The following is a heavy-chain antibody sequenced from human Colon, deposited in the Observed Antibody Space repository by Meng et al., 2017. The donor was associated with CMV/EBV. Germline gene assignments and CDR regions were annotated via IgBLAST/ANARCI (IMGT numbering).Heavy chain of an antibody. CDR1: GFSFSDSY. CDR2: ISGHGATL. J-gene: IGHJ5*02. CDR3: ASHITIFGVPYPNSWFDP. D-gene: IGHD3-3*01. Sequence: GGSLRLSCAASGFSFSDSYMSWIRQAPGKGLEWVASISGHGATLNYADSVRGRFTISRDNAKNALYLQMNSLRAEDTAVYYCASHITIFGVPYPNSWFDPWGQGTLVTVSS. V-gene: IGHV3-11*04.